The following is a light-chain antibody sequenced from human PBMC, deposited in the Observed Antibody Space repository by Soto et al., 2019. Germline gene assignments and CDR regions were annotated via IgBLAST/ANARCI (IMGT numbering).Light chain of an antibody. J-gene: IGKJ5*01. CDR3: MHANQWPIP. CDR2: CAS. CDR1: HTSSSN. Sequence: VMSQSPAAVSLSPGERAGLSCTSSHTSSSNSAWYQQKPGHTPRLRIYCASTRATGIPARFSGSGSRTEFALKISRLQAEDVGVYYCMHANQWPIPFGPGTRLEI. V-gene: IGKV3D-15*01.